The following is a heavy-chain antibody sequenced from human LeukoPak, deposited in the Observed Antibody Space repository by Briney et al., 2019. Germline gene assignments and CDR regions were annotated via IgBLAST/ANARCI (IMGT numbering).Heavy chain of an antibody. D-gene: IGHD5-24*01. V-gene: IGHV4-31*03. CDR1: GGSISSGGYY. CDR3: ARRRWLQPLWDY. Sequence: PSETLSLTCTVSGGSISSGGYYWSWIRQHPGKGLEWIGYIYYSGSTYYNPSLKSRVTISVDTSKNQFSLKLSSVTAADTAVYYCARRRWLQPLWDYWGQGTLVTVSS. J-gene: IGHJ4*02. CDR2: IYYSGST.